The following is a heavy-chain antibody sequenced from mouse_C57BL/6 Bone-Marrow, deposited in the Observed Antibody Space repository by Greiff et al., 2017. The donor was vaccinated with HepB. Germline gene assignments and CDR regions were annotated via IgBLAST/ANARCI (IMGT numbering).Heavy chain of an antibody. Sequence: EVKLMESGAELVRPGASVKLSCTASGFNIKDDYMHWVKQRPEQGLEWIGWIDPENGDTEYASKFQGKATITADTSSNTAYLQLSSLTSEDTAVYYSFYGWYFDVWGTGTTVTVSS. CDR2: IDPENGDT. V-gene: IGHV14-4*01. CDR3: FYGWYFDV. J-gene: IGHJ1*03. CDR1: GFNIKDDY. D-gene: IGHD1-1*01.